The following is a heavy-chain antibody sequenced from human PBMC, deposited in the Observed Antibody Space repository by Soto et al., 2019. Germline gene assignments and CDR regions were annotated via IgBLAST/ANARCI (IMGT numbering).Heavy chain of an antibody. V-gene: IGHV1-69*04. CDR1: GGTFSSYT. D-gene: IGHD6-13*01. CDR2: IIPILGIA. CDR3: ARDFAIAAAGYYYYGMDV. J-gene: IGHJ6*02. Sequence: SVKVSCKASGGTFSSYTICWVRQAPGQGVEWMGRIIPILGIANYAQKFQGRVTITADKSTSTAYMELSSLRSEDTAVYYCARDFAIAAAGYYYYGMDVWGQGTTVTVSS.